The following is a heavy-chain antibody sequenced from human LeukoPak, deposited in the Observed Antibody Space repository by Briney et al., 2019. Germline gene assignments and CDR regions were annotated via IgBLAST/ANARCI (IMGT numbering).Heavy chain of an antibody. D-gene: IGHD5-12*01. CDR2: IYYSGST. V-gene: IGHV4-59*01. Sequence: SETLSLTCTVSGGSISSYYWSWIRQPPGKGLEWIGYIYYSGSTNYNPSLKSRVTISVDTSKNQFSLKLSSVSAADTAVYYCARVSGYDWESFYDYWGQGSLVTVSS. CDR3: ARVSGYDWESFYDY. J-gene: IGHJ4*02. CDR1: GGSISSYY.